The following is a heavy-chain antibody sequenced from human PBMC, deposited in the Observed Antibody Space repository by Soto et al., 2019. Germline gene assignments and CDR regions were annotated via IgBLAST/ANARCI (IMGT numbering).Heavy chain of an antibody. J-gene: IGHJ4*02. V-gene: IGHV1-69*13. Sequence: PSVKVSCKASGGTFSSYAISWVRQAPGQGLEWMGGIIPIFGTANYAQKFQGRVTITADESTSTAYMELSSLRSDDTAVYYCARSRMYGSGRHLWDYWGQGTLVTVSS. CDR3: ARSRMYGSGRHLWDY. CDR2: IIPIFGTA. CDR1: GGTFSSYA. D-gene: IGHD3-10*01.